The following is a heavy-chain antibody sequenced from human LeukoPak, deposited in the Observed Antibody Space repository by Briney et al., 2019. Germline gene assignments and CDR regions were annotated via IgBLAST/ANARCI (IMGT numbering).Heavy chain of an antibody. CDR2: VYYTGTT. V-gene: IGHV4-59*01. D-gene: IGHD1-26*01. CDR3: ARDGNPFDY. CDR1: GVSINDYY. Sequence: PSETLSLTCTVSGVSINDYYWSWIRQPPGKRLEWIGYVYYTGTTNYNPSLNSRVTISVDTSKNQFSLKLSSVTAADTAMYYCARDGNPFDYWGQGTLVTVSS. J-gene: IGHJ4*02.